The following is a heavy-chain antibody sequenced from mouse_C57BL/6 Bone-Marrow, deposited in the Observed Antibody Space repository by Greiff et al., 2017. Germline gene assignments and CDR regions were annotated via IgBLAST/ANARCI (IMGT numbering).Heavy chain of an antibody. J-gene: IGHJ1*03. V-gene: IGHV2-2*01. CDR1: GFSLTSYG. Sequence: VQLQQSGPGLVTPSQRLSITCTVSGFSLTSYGVHWVHQSPGKGLEWLGVIWRGGSTDNNAAFISRLSIRKDTSKSQAFYKMISLQADDTAIYYCSRSDSTGYGNSYYWYIDVWGTGTTVTVSS. CDR2: IWRGGST. D-gene: IGHD1-1*01. CDR3: SRSDSTGYGNSYYWYIDV.